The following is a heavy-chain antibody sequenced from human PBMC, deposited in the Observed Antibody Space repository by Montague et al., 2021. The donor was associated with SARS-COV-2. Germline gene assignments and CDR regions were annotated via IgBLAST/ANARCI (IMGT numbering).Heavy chain of an antibody. CDR2: IYYSGST. D-gene: IGHD5-24*01. J-gene: IGHJ4*02. CDR3: AGVFPRSLQFGRYLDD. CDR1: GGSISSYY. Sequence: SETLSLTCTVSGGSISSYYWSWIRQPPGKGLEWIGYIYYSGSTNYNPSLKSRVTISVDTSKNQFSLKLSSVTAADTAVYYCAGVFPRSLQFGRYLDDWGQGTLVTVSS. V-gene: IGHV4-59*12.